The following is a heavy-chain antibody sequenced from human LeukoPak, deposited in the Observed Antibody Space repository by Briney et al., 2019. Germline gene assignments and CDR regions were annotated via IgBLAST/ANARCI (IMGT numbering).Heavy chain of an antibody. Sequence: SETLSLTCTVSGXSISSYYWSWIRQPPGKGLEWIGYIYYSGSTNYNPSLKSRVTISVDTSKNQYSLKLSSVTAADTAVYYCARASYDSSGYFLFDDWGQGTLVTVSS. CDR2: IYYSGST. CDR3: ARASYDSSGYFLFDD. V-gene: IGHV4-59*01. CDR1: GXSISSYY. J-gene: IGHJ4*02. D-gene: IGHD3-22*01.